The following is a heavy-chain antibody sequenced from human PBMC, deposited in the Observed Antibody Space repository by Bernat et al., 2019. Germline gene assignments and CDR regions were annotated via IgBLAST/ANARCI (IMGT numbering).Heavy chain of an antibody. CDR1: GFTFSSYA. CDR3: ARGRRLLRSFPYYFDY. V-gene: IGHV3-64*01. Sequence: EVQLVESGGGWVQPGGPLRLSCAASGFTFSSYAMHWVRQAPGKGLEYVSAISSNGGSTYYANSVKGRFTISRDNSKNTLYLQMGSLRAEDMAVYYCARGRRLLRSFPYYFDYWGQGTLVTVSS. CDR2: ISSNGGST. J-gene: IGHJ4*02. D-gene: IGHD3-22*01.